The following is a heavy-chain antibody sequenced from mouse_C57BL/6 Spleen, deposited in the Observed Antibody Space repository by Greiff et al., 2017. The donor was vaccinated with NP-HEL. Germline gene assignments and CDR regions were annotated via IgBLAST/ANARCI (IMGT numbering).Heavy chain of an antibody. Sequence: EVQLQESGPGMVKPSQSLSLTCTVTGYSITSGYDWHWIRHFPGNKLEWMGYISYSGSTNYNPSLKSQISITHDTSKNHFFLKLNSVTTEDTATYYCAIYDGYSFAYWGQGTLVTVSA. J-gene: IGHJ3*01. D-gene: IGHD2-3*01. V-gene: IGHV3-1*01. CDR1: GYSITSGYD. CDR2: ISYSGST. CDR3: AIYDGYSFAY.